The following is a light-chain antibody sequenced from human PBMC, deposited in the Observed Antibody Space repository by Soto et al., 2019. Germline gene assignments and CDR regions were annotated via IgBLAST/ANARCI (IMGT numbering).Light chain of an antibody. CDR3: QQSYRTPNT. Sequence: DIQMTQSPSTLSASVGDRVTITCRASQSISSWLAWYQQRQGRAPKLLIYAASNLLSGVPSRFSGSGSGTNFTLTISSLQPEDFATYYCQQSYRTPNTFGQGTKLETK. V-gene: IGKV1-39*01. CDR2: AAS. J-gene: IGKJ2*01. CDR1: QSISSW.